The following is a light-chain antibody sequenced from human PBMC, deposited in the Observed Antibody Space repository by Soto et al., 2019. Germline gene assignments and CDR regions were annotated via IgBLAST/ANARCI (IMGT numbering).Light chain of an antibody. CDR3: QQYNNWPSIT. CDR2: GAS. Sequence: EIVLTQSPGTLSLSQGERATLSCRASQIVSSSYLAWYQQKPGQAPRLLIYGASTRATGIPARFSGSGSGTEFTLTISSLQSEDFAVYYCQQYNNWPSITFGQGTRL. CDR1: QIVSSSY. V-gene: IGKV3-15*01. J-gene: IGKJ5*01.